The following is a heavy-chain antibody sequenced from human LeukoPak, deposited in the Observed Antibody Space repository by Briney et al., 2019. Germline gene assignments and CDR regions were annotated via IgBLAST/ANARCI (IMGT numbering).Heavy chain of an antibody. J-gene: IGHJ3*02. CDR3: AREVAQEGTNAFDI. V-gene: IGHV4-59*01. CDR2: IYYSGST. Sequence: SESLRLSCTASGVTISSYGLSWIRQPPGKGLEWMGYIYYSGSTDYKPSLKSRVTISVDTSKNQFSLKVRSVTAADTAVYYCAREVAQEGTNAFDIWGQGTMVTVSS. D-gene: IGHD3-10*01. CDR1: GVTISSYG.